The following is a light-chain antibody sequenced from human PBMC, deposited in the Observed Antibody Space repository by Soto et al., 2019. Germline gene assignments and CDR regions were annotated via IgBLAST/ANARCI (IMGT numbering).Light chain of an antibody. J-gene: IGLJ2*01. V-gene: IGLV2-14*01. CDR1: SSEVGGYNY. CDR3: SSYTSSSTLVV. Sequence: QSALTQPASVSGSAGQSITSSCTRTSSEVGGYNYVSWYQQHPGKAPKLMIDDVSNRPSGVSNRFSGSKSGNTASLTISGLQAEDEADYYCSSYTSSSTLVVFGGGTKLTVL. CDR2: DVS.